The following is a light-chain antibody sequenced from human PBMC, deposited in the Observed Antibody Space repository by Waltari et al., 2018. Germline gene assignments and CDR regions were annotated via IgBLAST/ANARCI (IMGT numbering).Light chain of an antibody. V-gene: IGLV2-23*03. CDR2: EGN. J-gene: IGLJ2*01. CDR3: CSYAGGSTFVV. CDR1: SSGVGTFNL. Sequence: QSALTQPASVSGSPGQSITMSCTGASSGVGTFNLVSWYQQHPGKAPKLIIYEGNERPSGVSNRFSGSKSGNTAALTISGLQGEDEAYYYCCSYAGGSTFVVFGGGTKLTVL.